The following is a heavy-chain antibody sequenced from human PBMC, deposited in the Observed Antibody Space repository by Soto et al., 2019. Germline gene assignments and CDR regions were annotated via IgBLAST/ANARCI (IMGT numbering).Heavy chain of an antibody. Sequence: PSETLCLTCTFPGGSMSISSYYWGWIRQPPGKGLEWIGSIYYSGNTYYNPSLKSRVSISVDTSQNQFSLKLNSVTAADTDVYYCARHYLYFGPPVWRKGNTVTVSS. V-gene: IGHV4-39*01. CDR2: IYYSGNT. CDR1: GGSMSISSYY. CDR3: ARHYLYFGPPV. J-gene: IGHJ6*04. D-gene: IGHD2-2*02.